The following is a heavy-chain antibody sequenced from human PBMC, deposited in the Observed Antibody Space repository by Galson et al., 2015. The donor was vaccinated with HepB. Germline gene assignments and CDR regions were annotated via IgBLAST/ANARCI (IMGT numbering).Heavy chain of an antibody. CDR3: ARPLSTVRGVLDAFDI. D-gene: IGHD3-10*01. CDR2: INHSGST. J-gene: IGHJ3*02. CDR1: GGSFSGYY. Sequence: LSLTCAVYGGSFSGYYWSWIRQPPGKGLEWIGEINHSGSTNYNPSLKSRVTISVDTSKNQFSLKLSSVTAADTAVYYCARPLSTVRGVLDAFDIWGQGTMVTVSS. V-gene: IGHV4-34*01.